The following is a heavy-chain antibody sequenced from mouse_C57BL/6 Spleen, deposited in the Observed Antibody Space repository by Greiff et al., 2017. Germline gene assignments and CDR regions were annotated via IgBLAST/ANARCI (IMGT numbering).Heavy chain of an antibody. CDR3: ARDDGDDGFDY. CDR2: IYPGSGST. CDR1: GYTFTSYW. D-gene: IGHD2-2*01. J-gene: IGHJ2*01. V-gene: IGHV1-55*01. Sequence: QVHVKQPGAELVKPGASVKMSCKASGYTFTSYWITWVKQRPGQGLEWIGDIYPGSGSTNYNEKFKSKATLTVDTSSSTAYMQLSSLTSEDSAVYYCARDDGDDGFDYWGQGTTHTVSS.